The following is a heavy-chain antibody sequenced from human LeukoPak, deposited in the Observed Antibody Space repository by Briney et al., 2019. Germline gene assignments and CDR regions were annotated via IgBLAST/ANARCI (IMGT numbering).Heavy chain of an antibody. CDR3: ARAIRYQLLSDY. D-gene: IGHD2-2*01. V-gene: IGHV1-8*02. CDR1: GYTFSTYD. Sequence: ASVKVSCKTSGYTFSTYDINLLRQAAGQGLEWMGWMNPNSANTGFAQKFQGRAAITRDISTATAYLELSGLTSEDTAVYYCARAIRYQLLSDYWGQGTLVTVSS. CDR2: MNPNSANT. J-gene: IGHJ4*02.